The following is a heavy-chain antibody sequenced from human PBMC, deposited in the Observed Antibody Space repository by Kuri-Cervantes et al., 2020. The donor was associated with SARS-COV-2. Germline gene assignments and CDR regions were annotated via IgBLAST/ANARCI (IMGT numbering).Heavy chain of an antibody. D-gene: IGHD2-2*01. Sequence: ASVKVSCKASGGTFSSYAISWVRQAPGQGLEWMGWINPNSGGTNYAQKFQGWVTMTRDTSISTAYMELSRLRSDDTAVYYCARGLVVPAAPYYYGMDVWGQGTTVTVSS. CDR3: ARGLVVPAAPYYYGMDV. CDR2: INPNSGGT. V-gene: IGHV1-2*04. CDR1: GGTFSSYA. J-gene: IGHJ6*02.